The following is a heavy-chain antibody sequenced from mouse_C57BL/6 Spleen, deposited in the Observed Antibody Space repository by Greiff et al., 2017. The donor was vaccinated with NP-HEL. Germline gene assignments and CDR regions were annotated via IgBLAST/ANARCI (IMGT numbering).Heavy chain of an antibody. CDR1: GYSITSGYD. D-gene: IGHD3-2*02. V-gene: IGHV3-1*01. Sequence: EVQLVESGPGMVKPSQSLSLTCTVTGYSITSGYDWHWIRHFPGNKLEWMGYISYSGSTNYNPSLKSRISITNDTSKNHFYLKLNSVTTEDTATYYCARGSGYFDYWGQGTTLTVSS. J-gene: IGHJ2*01. CDR3: ARGSGYFDY. CDR2: ISYSGST.